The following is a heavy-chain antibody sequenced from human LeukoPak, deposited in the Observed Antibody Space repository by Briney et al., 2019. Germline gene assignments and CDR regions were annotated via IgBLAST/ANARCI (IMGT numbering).Heavy chain of an antibody. J-gene: IGHJ4*02. Sequence: EESLKISCKGSGYRFTNYWIGWARQMPGKGLEWMGIVYPADSSTRYSPSFRGQVTISADKPITTAYLQWSSLKASDTAMYYCTRHVYDSGGYYYDYWGQGTLVTVSS. CDR2: VYPADSST. V-gene: IGHV5-51*01. CDR3: TRHVYDSGGYYYDY. CDR1: GYRFTNYW. D-gene: IGHD3-22*01.